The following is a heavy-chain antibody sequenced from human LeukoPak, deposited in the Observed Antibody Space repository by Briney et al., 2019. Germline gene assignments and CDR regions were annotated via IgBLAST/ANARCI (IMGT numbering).Heavy chain of an antibody. Sequence: SETPSLTCTVSGGSISSSSYYWGWLRQPPGKGLEWIGSIYYSGSTYYNPSLKSRVTISVDTSKNQFSLKLSSVTAADTAVYYCARDPALRGAFDIWGQGTMVTVSS. J-gene: IGHJ3*02. CDR1: GGSISSSSYY. CDR2: IYYSGST. V-gene: IGHV4-39*07. CDR3: ARDPALRGAFDI.